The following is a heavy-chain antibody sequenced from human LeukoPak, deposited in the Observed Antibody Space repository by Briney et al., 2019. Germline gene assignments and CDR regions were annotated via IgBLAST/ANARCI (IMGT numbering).Heavy chain of an antibody. D-gene: IGHD1-7*01. CDR2: IYYSGST. CDR1: GGSISSGGYY. J-gene: IGHJ5*02. V-gene: IGHV4-31*03. CDR3: ARDGTRAHGWFDP. Sequence: TSETLSLTCTVSGGSISSGGYYWSWIRQHPGKGLEWIGYIYYSGSTYYNPSLKSRVTISVDTSKNQFSLKLSSVTAADTAVYYCARDGTRAHGWFDPWGQGTLVTVSS.